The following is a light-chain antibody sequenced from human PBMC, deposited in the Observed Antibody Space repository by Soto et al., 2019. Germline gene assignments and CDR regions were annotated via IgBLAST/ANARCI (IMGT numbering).Light chain of an antibody. J-gene: IGLJ3*02. CDR2: EVS. CDR3: SSYTSSSTGV. V-gene: IGLV2-14*01. CDR1: SSDVGAYNY. Sequence: QSALTQPASVSGSPGQSITISCTGTSSDVGAYNYVSWYQQHPGKAPKLMIYEVSNRPPGVSDRFSGSRSGNTASLTISGLQAEDESDYYCSSYTSSSTGVFGGGTKLTVL.